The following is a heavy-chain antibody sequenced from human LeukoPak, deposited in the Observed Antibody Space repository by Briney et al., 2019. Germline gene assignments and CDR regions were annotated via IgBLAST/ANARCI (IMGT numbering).Heavy chain of an antibody. CDR2: IYHSGST. D-gene: IGHD2-8*01. CDR3: ALGYCTNGVCSAGYFDY. V-gene: IGHV4-38-2*01. J-gene: IGHJ4*02. Sequence: PSETLSLTCAVSGYSISSGYYWGWIRQPPGKGLEWIGSIYHSGSTYYNPSLKSRVTISVDTSKNQFSLKPSSVTAADTAVYYCALGYCTNGVCSAGYFDYWGQGTLVTVSS. CDR1: GYSISSGYY.